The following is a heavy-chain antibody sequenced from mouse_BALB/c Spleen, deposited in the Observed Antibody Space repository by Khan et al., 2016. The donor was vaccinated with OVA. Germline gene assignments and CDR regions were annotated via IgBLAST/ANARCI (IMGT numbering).Heavy chain of an antibody. J-gene: IGHJ2*01. CDR2: IDPANGTT. V-gene: IGHV14-3*02. D-gene: IGHD1-2*01. Sequence: VQLQQSGAELVKPGASVKLSCTVSGFNIKDTYMHWVKQRPEQGLEWIGRIDPANGTTKYDPKFQGQATITDDTSSNTAYLKISSLTSEDTVVYYCAPIATNFDYWGQGTTLTVSS. CDR3: APIATNFDY. CDR1: GFNIKDTY.